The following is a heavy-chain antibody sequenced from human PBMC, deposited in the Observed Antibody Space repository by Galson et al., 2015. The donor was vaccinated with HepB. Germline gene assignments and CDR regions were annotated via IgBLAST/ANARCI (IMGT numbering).Heavy chain of an antibody. CDR1: GFTFSRYA. CDR2: ISGGGGST. D-gene: IGHD2-15*01. Sequence: SLRLSCAASGFTFSRYAMSWVRQAPGKGLEWVSAISGGGGSTYYADSVKGRFTISRDNSKNTLYLQMNSLRAEDTAVYYCAKVSCGGCWVCYFDYWGQGTLVTVSS. J-gene: IGHJ4*02. CDR3: AKVSCGGCWVCYFDY. V-gene: IGHV3-23*01.